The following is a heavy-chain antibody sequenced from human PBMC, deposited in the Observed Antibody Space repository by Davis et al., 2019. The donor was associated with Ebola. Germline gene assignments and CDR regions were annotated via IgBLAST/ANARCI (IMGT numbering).Heavy chain of an antibody. D-gene: IGHD4-17*01. J-gene: IGHJ4*02. CDR2: ISYDGSNK. Sequence: GESLKISCAASGFTFSHDDMHWVRQAPGKGLEWVALISYDGSNKYYADSVRDRFIISRDNSKNTLYLQMNSLRAEDTAVYYCAKGTTVNYWGQGTLVTVSS. CDR1: GFTFSHDD. V-gene: IGHV3-30*04. CDR3: AKGTTVNY.